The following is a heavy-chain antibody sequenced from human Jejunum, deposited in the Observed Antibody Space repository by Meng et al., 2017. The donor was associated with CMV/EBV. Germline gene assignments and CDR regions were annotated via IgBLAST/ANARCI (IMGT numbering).Heavy chain of an antibody. CDR2: IKSKIDGETT. CDR1: GLIFNNAW. CDR3: ATPSGQWFDP. D-gene: IGHD6-6*01. V-gene: IGHV3-15*01. J-gene: IGHJ5*02. Sequence: RRVESGGGVVKPGEVLIRSCAASGLIFNNAWVSWVRQAPGKGLEWVGRIKSKIDGETTDYAAPVKGRFTISRDDSMKLVFLQMDSLKPEDTGVYYCATPSGQWFDPWGQGTLVTVAS.